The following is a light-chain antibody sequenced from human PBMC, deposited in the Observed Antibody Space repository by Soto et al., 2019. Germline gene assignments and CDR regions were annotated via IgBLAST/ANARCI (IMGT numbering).Light chain of an antibody. Sequence: EIVLTQSPATLSLSPGERATLSCRASQSVSKYLAWYQQKPGQAPRLLIYGASSRATGIPDRFSGSGSGTDFTLTISRLEPEDFAVYYCQQYGSSRITFGQGTRLEI. CDR1: QSVSKY. CDR3: QQYGSSRIT. J-gene: IGKJ5*01. V-gene: IGKV3-20*01. CDR2: GAS.